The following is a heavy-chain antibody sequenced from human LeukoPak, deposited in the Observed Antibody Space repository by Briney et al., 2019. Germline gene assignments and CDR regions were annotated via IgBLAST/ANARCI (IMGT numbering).Heavy chain of an antibody. J-gene: IGHJ5*02. CDR3: ARRSGSYSWFDP. Sequence: PSETLSLTCTVSGGSISSSSYYWGWIRQPPGKGLEWIGSSYYSGSTYYNPSLKSRVTISVDTSQNQFSLKLTSVTAADTAVYYCARRSGSYSWFDPWGQGTLVTVSS. CDR1: GGSISSSSYY. CDR2: SYYSGST. V-gene: IGHV4-39*01. D-gene: IGHD1-26*01.